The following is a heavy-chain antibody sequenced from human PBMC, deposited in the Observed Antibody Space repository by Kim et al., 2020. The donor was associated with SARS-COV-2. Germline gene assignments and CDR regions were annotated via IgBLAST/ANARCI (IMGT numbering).Heavy chain of an antibody. V-gene: IGHV1-58*01. CDR2: T. CDR3: AAADDVDAFDI. J-gene: IGHJ3*02. Sequence: TNYAQKVQERVTITRDMSTSTAYMELSSLRSEDTAVYYCAAADDVDAFDIWGQGTMVTVSS.